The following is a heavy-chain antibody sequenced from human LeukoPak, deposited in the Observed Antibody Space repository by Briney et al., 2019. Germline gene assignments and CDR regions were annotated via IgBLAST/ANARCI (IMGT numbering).Heavy chain of an antibody. V-gene: IGHV3-23*01. D-gene: IGHD6-13*01. CDR2: ISGSGGST. J-gene: IGHJ4*02. CDR1: GFTFSSYA. Sequence: GGSLRLSCAASGFTFSSYAMSWVSQAPGKGLEWVSAISGSGGSTYYADSVKGRFTISRDNPKNTLYLQMNSLTAEDTAVYYCANIAESSSTPAGYWGQGTLVTVSS. CDR3: ANIAESSSTPAGY.